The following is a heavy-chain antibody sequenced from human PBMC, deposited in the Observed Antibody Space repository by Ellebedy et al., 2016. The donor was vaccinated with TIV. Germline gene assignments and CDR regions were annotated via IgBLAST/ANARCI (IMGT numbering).Heavy chain of an antibody. J-gene: IGHJ1*01. CDR2: ISAYNGDT. CDR3: ALDCNAGTCTSEYFQH. CDR1: GYTFTSYG. D-gene: IGHD2-15*01. Sequence: AASVKVSCKASGYTFTSYGVTWVRQAPGQGLEWMGWISAYNGDTNYAQKLQGRVTITTDTSTSTAYMELRSLRSDDTAVYYCALDCNAGTCTSEYFQHWGQGTLVTVSS. V-gene: IGHV1-18*04.